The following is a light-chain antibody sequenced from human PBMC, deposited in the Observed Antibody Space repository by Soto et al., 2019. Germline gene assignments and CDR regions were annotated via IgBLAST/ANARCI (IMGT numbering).Light chain of an antibody. J-gene: IGKJ1*01. Sequence: VLTQSPGTLSLSPGERATLSCRASQSVSSSYLVWYQQKPGQAPRLLFYGASSRAPGIPDRFSGRGSGTDFTLTISSLQPEDFATYYCQQSYSTRTFGQGTKVDI. CDR3: QQSYSTRT. CDR1: QSVSSSY. V-gene: IGKV3-20*01. CDR2: GAS.